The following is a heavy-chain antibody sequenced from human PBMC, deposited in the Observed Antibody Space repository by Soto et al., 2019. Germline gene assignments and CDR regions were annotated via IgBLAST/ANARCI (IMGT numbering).Heavy chain of an antibody. D-gene: IGHD2-15*01. Sequence: MLSLSCTVSDGSIRGGGYYCSRIRQHPGKGLEWIGYIYYSGSTYYNPSLKSRVTISVDTSKNQFSLKLSSVTAADTAVYYCARVRAGVIGYCSGGSCYGLFDYWGQGTLVTVSS. J-gene: IGHJ4*02. CDR3: ARVRAGVIGYCSGGSCYGLFDY. V-gene: IGHV4-31*03. CDR1: DGSIRGGGYY. CDR2: IYYSGST.